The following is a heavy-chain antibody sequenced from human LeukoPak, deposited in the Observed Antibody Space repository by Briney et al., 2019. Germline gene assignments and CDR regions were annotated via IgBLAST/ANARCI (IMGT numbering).Heavy chain of an antibody. J-gene: IGHJ4*02. Sequence: PGGSLRLSCAASGFTFSDYYMSWIRQAPGKGLEGVSYISSSGSTIYYADSVKGRFTISRDNAKNSLYLHMNSLRAEDTAVYYCATTPRDGYFDYWGQGTLVTVSS. V-gene: IGHV3-11*01. CDR1: GFTFSDYY. CDR3: ATTPRDGYFDY. CDR2: ISSSGSTI.